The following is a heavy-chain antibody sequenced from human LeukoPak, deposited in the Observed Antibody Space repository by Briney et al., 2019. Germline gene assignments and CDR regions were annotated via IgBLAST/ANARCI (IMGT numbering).Heavy chain of an antibody. J-gene: IGHJ6*02. D-gene: IGHD2-15*01. CDR2: IYYSGST. Sequence: PSETLSLTCTVSGGSISSYYWSWIRQPPGKGLEWIGYIYYSGSTNYNPSLKSRVTISVDTSKNQFSLKLSSVTAADTAVYYCARAPGLGYCSGGSCYSPNYNYYGMDVWGQGTTVTVSS. CDR3: ARAPGLGYCSGGSCYSPNYNYYGMDV. CDR1: GGSISSYY. V-gene: IGHV4-59*01.